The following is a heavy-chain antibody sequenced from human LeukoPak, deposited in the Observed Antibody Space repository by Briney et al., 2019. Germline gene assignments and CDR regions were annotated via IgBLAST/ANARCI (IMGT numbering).Heavy chain of an antibody. CDR1: GGSFSGYY. CDR2: INHSGST. CDR3: ARHLRDGLRLGFDP. V-gene: IGHV4-34*01. J-gene: IGHJ5*02. D-gene: IGHD3-10*01. Sequence: SETLSLTCAVYGGSFSGYYWSWIRQPPGKGLEWIGEINHSGSTNYNPSLKSRVTISVDTSKNQFSLKLSSVTAADTAVYYCARHLRDGLRLGFDPWGQGTLVTVSS.